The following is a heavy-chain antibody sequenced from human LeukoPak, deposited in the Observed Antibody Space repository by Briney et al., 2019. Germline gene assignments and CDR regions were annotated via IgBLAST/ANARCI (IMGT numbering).Heavy chain of an antibody. D-gene: IGHD3-10*01. CDR3: AREGDYYGSGSYFNHDAFDI. V-gene: IGHV3-21*01. CDR1: GFTFSSYS. J-gene: IGHJ3*02. Sequence: TGGSLRLSCAASGFTFSSYSMNWVRQAPGKGLEWVSSISSSSSYIYYADSVKGRFTISRDNAKNSLCLQMNSLRAEDTAVYYCAREGDYYGSGSYFNHDAFDIWGQGTMVAVSS. CDR2: ISSSSSYI.